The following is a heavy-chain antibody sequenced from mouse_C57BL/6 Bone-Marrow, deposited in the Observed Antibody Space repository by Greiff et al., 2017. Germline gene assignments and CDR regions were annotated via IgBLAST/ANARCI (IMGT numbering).Heavy chain of an antibody. CDR1: GYTFPSYG. D-gene: IGHD2-5*01. Sequence: EVQLQQSGAELVRPGSSVKMSCKTSGYTFPSYGINWVKLRPGKGLEWIGYIYIGNGYTDYYEKFKGKATLTSDTSSSTAYMQLSILTSEDAAIYFGAIPQSNYPHYYARYYWGQAPAVTVSS. CDR2: IYIGNGYT. CDR3: AIPQSNYPHYYARYY. V-gene: IGHV1-58*01. J-gene: IGHJ4*01.